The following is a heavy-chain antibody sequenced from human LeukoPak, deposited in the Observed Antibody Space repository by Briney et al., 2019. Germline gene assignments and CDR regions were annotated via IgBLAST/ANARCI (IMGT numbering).Heavy chain of an antibody. V-gene: IGHV3-33*01. J-gene: IGHJ4*02. CDR1: GFTFSSYG. CDR3: ARDPSHTSSWVLDY. D-gene: IGHD6-13*01. Sequence: PGGSLRLSCAASGFTFSSYGMHWVRQAPGKGLEWVAVIWYDGSNKYYADSVKGRFTISRDNSKNTLYLQMNSLRAEDTAVYYCARDPSHTSSWVLDYWGQGTLVTVSS. CDR2: IWYDGSNK.